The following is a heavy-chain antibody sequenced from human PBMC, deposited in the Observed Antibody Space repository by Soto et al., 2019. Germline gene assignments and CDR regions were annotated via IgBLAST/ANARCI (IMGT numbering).Heavy chain of an antibody. J-gene: IGHJ5*02. D-gene: IGHD2-15*01. CDR3: ARELQYCSGGSCYPGWFDP. CDR2: IIPIFGTA. V-gene: IGHV1-69*12. CDR1: GGTFSSYA. Sequence: QVQLVQSGAEVKKPGSSVKVSCKASGGTFSSYAISWVRQAPGQGLEWMGGIIPIFGTANYAQKFQGRVTITAAEXXSXAXTELSSLRSEDTAVYYCARELQYCSGGSCYPGWFDPWGQGTLVTVSS.